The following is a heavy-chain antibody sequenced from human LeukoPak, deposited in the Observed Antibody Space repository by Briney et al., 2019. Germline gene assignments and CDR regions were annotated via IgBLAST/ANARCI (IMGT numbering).Heavy chain of an antibody. CDR1: GLTFSSYW. CDR3: ARDRFGSGSYYSRLGVTGSDY. D-gene: IGHD3-10*01. J-gene: IGHJ4*02. V-gene: IGHV3-7*01. CDR2: IKQDGSEK. Sequence: GGSLRLSCAASGLTFSSYWMSWVRQAPGKGLVWVANIKQDGSEKYYVDSVKGRFTISRDNAKNSLYLQMNSLRAEDTAVYYCARDRFGSGSYYSRLGVTGSDYWGQGTLVTVSS.